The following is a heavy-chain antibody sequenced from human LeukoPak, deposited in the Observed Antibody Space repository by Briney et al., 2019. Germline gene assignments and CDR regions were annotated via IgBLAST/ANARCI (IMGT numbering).Heavy chain of an antibody. D-gene: IGHD6-19*01. CDR3: AKTSSGWYAGAYFDY. V-gene: IGHV3-9*03. CDR1: GFTFDDYA. J-gene: IGHJ4*02. CDR2: ISWNSGSI. Sequence: QSGGSLRLSCAASGFTFDDYAMHWVRQAPGEGLEWVSGISWNSGSIGYADSVKGRFTISRDNAKNSLYLQMNSLRAEDMALYYCAKTSSGWYAGAYFDYWGQGTLVTVSS.